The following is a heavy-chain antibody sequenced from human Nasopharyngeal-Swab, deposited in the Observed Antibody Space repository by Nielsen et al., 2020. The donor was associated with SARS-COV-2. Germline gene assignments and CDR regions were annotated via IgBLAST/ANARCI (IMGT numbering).Heavy chain of an antibody. CDR2: IYYSRDT. CDR3: ARRYNSGWYGWFDP. Sequence: SETLSLTCTVSGDSISNYYWSWIRQPPGKGLEWLGYIYYSRDTNYNPSFKSRVAISIDTSKNQFSLELSSVTAADTAIYYCARRYNSGWYGWFDPWGQGTPVTVSS. V-gene: IGHV4-59*08. D-gene: IGHD6-19*01. CDR1: GDSISNYY. J-gene: IGHJ5*02.